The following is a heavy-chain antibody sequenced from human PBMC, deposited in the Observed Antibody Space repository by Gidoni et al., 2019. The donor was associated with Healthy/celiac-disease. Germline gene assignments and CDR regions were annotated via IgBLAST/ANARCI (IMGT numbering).Heavy chain of an antibody. CDR3: AKDLYYYYDSSGFDY. CDR1: GFTFSSYA. J-gene: IGHJ4*02. D-gene: IGHD3-22*01. V-gene: IGHV3-23*01. Sequence: EVQLLESGGGLVQPGGSLRLSCAASGFTFSSYAMSWVRQAPGKGLEWVSASSGSGGSTYYADSVKGRFTISRDNSKNTLYLQMNSLRAEDTAVYYCAKDLYYYYDSSGFDYWGQGTLVTVSS. CDR2: SSGSGGST.